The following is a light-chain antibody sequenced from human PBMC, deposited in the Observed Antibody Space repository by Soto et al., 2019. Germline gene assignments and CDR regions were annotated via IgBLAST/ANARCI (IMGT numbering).Light chain of an antibody. V-gene: IGLV2-14*01. Sequence: QSALTQPASGSGSPGQSITISCTGTSGDVGAYAYVSWYQHHPGKAPKLIIYEVTNRPSGVSSRFSGSKSVNTASLTISGLQAEDEADYYCSSYTISTTLVFGGGTKLTVL. CDR1: SGDVGAYAY. CDR2: EVT. CDR3: SSYTISTTLV. J-gene: IGLJ2*01.